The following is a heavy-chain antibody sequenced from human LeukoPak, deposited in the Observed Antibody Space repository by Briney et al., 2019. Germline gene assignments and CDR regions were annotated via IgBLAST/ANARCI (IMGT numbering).Heavy chain of an antibody. D-gene: IGHD3-10*01. CDR3: ARPGTITMVRGAMDV. CDR1: GFTFRKYN. Sequence: GGSLRLSCVASGFTFRKYNMHWVRQAPGKGLEWVSYISSSSSTIYYADSVKGRFTISRDNAKNSLYLQMNSLRAEDTAVYYCARPGTITMVRGAMDVWGKGTTVTVSS. CDR2: ISSSSSTI. V-gene: IGHV3-48*01. J-gene: IGHJ6*04.